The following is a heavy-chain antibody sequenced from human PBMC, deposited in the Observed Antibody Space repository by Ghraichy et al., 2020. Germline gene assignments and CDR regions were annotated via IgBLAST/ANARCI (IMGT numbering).Heavy chain of an antibody. CDR3: AKTVSSAWPDYFDY. CDR2: ISGSGSST. V-gene: IGHV3-23*01. CDR1: GFTFSSYT. Sequence: GGSLRLSCAASGFTFSSYTMTWVRQAPGKGLEWVSAISGSGSSTYNADSVKRRFTNSRDNSKNTLYLQMTSLGAEDTAVYYCAKTVSSAWPDYFDYWGQGTLVTGSS. J-gene: IGHJ4*02. D-gene: IGHD6-19*01.